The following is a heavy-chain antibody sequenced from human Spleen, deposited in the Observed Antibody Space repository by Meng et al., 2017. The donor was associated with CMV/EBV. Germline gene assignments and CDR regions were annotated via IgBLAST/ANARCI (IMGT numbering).Heavy chain of an antibody. D-gene: IGHD2-15*01. Sequence: GGSLRLSCAPSGFTFSNYGMEWVRQAPGKGLEWVAFIRYDGSNKYYADSVKGRFTISRDNSKNTLFLQMNSLRAEDTAIYYCAIPRPGYCSGGSCHAFDIWGQGTMVTVSS. CDR2: IRYDGSNK. CDR3: AIPRPGYCSGGSCHAFDI. V-gene: IGHV3-30*02. J-gene: IGHJ3*02. CDR1: GFTFSNYG.